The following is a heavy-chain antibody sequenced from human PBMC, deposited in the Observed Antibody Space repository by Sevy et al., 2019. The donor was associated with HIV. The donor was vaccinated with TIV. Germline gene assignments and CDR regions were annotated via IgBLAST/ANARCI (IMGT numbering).Heavy chain of an antibody. V-gene: IGHV3-11*06. Sequence: GGSLRLSCAASGFTFSDYYMSWIRQAPGKGLEWISFISSGTTYTKYADSVRGRFTISRDNSKNSLFLQMNSLRGDDTAIYYCARDRRNYGGQYFDYWGRGTLVTVSS. D-gene: IGHD4-17*01. CDR2: ISSGTTYT. CDR3: ARDRRNYGGQYFDY. J-gene: IGHJ4*02. CDR1: GFTFSDYY.